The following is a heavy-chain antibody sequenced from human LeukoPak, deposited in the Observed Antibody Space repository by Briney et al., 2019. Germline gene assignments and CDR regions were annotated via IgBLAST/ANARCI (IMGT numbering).Heavy chain of an antibody. J-gene: IGHJ4*02. Sequence: PGGSLRLSCAASGFTFSTYSMSWVRQAPGKGLEWVSAIRSNGENTYYADSVRGRFTISRDNSRGTLSLQMNSLRAVDTAVYFCAILSWDGRGSFYWGQGTLVSVSS. V-gene: IGHV3-23*01. CDR2: IRSNGENT. CDR1: GFTFSTYS. D-gene: IGHD2/OR15-2a*01. CDR3: AILSWDGRGSFY.